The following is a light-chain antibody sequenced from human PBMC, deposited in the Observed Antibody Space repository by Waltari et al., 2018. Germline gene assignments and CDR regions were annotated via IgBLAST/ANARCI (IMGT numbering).Light chain of an antibody. Sequence: TQSPATLSVSPGEGAAISCRASQSVGINLAWYQQKPGQAPRLLIYGASTRATGIPGTFSGSGSGTEFTLTISSLQSEDFAVYYCQQYNNGPPGTFGQGTRLEIK. CDR3: QQYNNGPPGT. CDR2: GAS. CDR1: QSVGIN. J-gene: IGKJ5*01. V-gene: IGKV3-15*01.